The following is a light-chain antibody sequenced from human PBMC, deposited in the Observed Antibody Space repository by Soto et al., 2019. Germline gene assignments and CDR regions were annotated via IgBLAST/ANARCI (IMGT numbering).Light chain of an antibody. Sequence: QSALTQPASVSGSPGQSITISCTGTSSDVGAYKYVSWYQQHPGKVPKLIIYGVSNRPSGVSNRFSGSKSGNTAFLTISPLQPEDEADYYCSSFTGTTTLDVFGTGTKGTVL. V-gene: IGLV2-14*03. CDR1: SSDVGAYKY. CDR2: GVS. J-gene: IGLJ1*01. CDR3: SSFTGTTTLDV.